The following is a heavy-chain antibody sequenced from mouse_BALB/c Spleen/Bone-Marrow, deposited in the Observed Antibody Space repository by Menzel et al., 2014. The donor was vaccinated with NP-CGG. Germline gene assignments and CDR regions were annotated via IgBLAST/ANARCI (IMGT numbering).Heavy chain of an antibody. J-gene: IGHJ4*01. V-gene: IGHV1-82*01. CDR1: GHAFSSSW. CDR3: ARSDGYRDMDY. D-gene: IGHD2-3*01. Sequence: VQLQQSGPELVKPGASVKISCKASGHAFSSSWMNWVKQRPGQGLEWIGRIYPGDGDTKYNGKFKGKATLTADKSSSTAYMQLSSLTSVDSAVYFCARSDGYRDMDYWGQGTSVTVSS. CDR2: IYPGDGDT.